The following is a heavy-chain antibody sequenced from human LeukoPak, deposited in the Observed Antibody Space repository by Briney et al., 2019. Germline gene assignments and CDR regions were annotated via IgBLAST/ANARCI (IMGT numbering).Heavy chain of an antibody. Sequence: RAGGSLRLSCAASGFTFDDYAMHWVRQAPGKGLEWVSAISGSGGSTYYADSVKGRFTISRDNSKNTLYLQMNSLRAEDTAVYYCAKFSGGVVYYYYGMDVWGQGTTVTVSS. CDR2: ISGSGGST. D-gene: IGHD3-3*01. CDR3: AKFSGGVVYYYYGMDV. J-gene: IGHJ6*02. CDR1: GFTFDDYA. V-gene: IGHV3-23*01.